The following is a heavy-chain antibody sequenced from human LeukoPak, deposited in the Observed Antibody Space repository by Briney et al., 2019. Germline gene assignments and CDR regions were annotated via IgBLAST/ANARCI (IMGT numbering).Heavy chain of an antibody. CDR1: GFTFSSYA. Sequence: GGSLRLSCAASGFTFSSYAMSWVRQAPGKGLEWVSAISGSGGSTYYADSVKGRFTISRDNSKNTLYLQMNSLRAEDTAVYYCARHEGPDYAFDYWGQGTLVTVSS. D-gene: IGHD4/OR15-4a*01. CDR2: ISGSGGST. J-gene: IGHJ4*02. CDR3: ARHEGPDYAFDY. V-gene: IGHV3-23*01.